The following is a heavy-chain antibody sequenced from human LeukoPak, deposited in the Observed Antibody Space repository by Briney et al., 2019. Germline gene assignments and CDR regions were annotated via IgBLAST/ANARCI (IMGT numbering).Heavy chain of an antibody. CDR3: ASRLVVTAIQDAFDI. D-gene: IGHD2-21*02. Sequence: PGGSLRLSCAASGFTFSSYGMHWVRQAPGKGLEWVANIKQDGSEKYYVDSVKGRFTISRDNAKNSLYLQMNSLRAEDTAVYYCASRLVVTAIQDAFDIWGQGTMVTVSS. V-gene: IGHV3-7*01. J-gene: IGHJ3*02. CDR1: GFTFSSYG. CDR2: IKQDGSEK.